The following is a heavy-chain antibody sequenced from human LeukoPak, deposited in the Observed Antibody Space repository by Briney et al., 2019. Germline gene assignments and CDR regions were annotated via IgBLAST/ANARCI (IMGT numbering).Heavy chain of an antibody. CDR1: GFTFSSYW. D-gene: IGHD7-27*01. CDR2: IYYDGSST. CDR3: ARGTHWAIDN. J-gene: IGHJ4*02. V-gene: IGHV3-74*01. Sequence: GGSLRLSCAASGFTFSSYWMHWVRQAPGKGLVWVSRIYYDGSSTSYADSVEGRVTISRDNAKNTLFLQMNSLRADDTAVYYCARGTHWAIDNWGQGTLVTVSS.